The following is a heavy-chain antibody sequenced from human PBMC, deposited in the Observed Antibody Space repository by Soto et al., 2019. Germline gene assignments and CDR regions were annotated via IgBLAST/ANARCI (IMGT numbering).Heavy chain of an antibody. V-gene: IGHV3-33*01. Sequence: QVQLVESGGGVVQPGRSLRLSCAASGFTFSSYGMHWVRQAPGKGLEWVAVIWYDGSNKYYADSVKGRFTISRDNSKNTLYLQMNSLRAEDTAMYYCAREVAAANFDYWGQGTLVTVSS. J-gene: IGHJ4*02. CDR1: GFTFSSYG. CDR2: IWYDGSNK. D-gene: IGHD6-25*01. CDR3: AREVAAANFDY.